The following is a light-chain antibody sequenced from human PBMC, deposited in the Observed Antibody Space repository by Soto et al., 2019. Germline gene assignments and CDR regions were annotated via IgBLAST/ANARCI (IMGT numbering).Light chain of an antibody. CDR1: LSGLSNSDNKNY. CDR2: WAS. V-gene: IGKV4-1*01. J-gene: IGKJ1*01. CDR3: QQYYDTPPT. Sequence: DIEMTQSPDSLGVSLVDRATVNCRSSLSGLSNSDNKNYVDWYQQKPGQPPKLLIYWASTRDSGVPVRFSGSGSGTDFTLTISSLQAEDVAVYYCQQYYDTPPTFGQGTKVEIK.